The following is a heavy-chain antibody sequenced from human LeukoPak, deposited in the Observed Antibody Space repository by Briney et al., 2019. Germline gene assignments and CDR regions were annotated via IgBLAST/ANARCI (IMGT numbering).Heavy chain of an antibody. Sequence: SETLSLTCAVYGGSFSGYYWSWIRQPPGKGLEWIGEINHSGSTNYSPSLKSRVTISVDTSKNQFSLKLSSVTAADTAVYYCARVVPAAIRAQANFDYWGQGTLVTVSS. CDR3: ARVVPAAIRAQANFDY. CDR2: INHSGST. J-gene: IGHJ4*02. D-gene: IGHD2-2*01. CDR1: GGSFSGYY. V-gene: IGHV4-34*01.